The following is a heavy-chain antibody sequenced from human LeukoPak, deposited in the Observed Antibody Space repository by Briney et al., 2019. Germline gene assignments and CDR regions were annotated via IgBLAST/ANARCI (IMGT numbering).Heavy chain of an antibody. Sequence: GGSLRLSCAASGFTLSSHSMNWVRQAHGKGLEWVSSINSSSSYIYYAGSVKGRFTVSRDNAKNSLYLQMNSLRAEDTAVYYCARVRGATGDYWGQGTLVTVSS. CDR1: GFTLSSHS. J-gene: IGHJ4*02. D-gene: IGHD3-10*01. CDR2: INSSSSYI. CDR3: ARVRGATGDY. V-gene: IGHV3-21*01.